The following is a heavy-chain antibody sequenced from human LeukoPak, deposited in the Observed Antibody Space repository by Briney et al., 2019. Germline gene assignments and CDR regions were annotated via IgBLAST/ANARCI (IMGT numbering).Heavy chain of an antibody. CDR1: GFTFSSCA. D-gene: IGHD3-3*01. CDR3: ARDSSGTIFGVVIQEYYFDY. J-gene: IGHJ4*02. CDR2: ISGSGGST. Sequence: GGSLRLSCAASGFTFSSCAMSWVRQAPGKGLEWVSRISGSGGSTYYADSVKGRFTISRDNAKNSLYLQMNSLRAEDTAVYYCARDSSGTIFGVVIQEYYFDYWGQGTLVTVSS. V-gene: IGHV3-23*01.